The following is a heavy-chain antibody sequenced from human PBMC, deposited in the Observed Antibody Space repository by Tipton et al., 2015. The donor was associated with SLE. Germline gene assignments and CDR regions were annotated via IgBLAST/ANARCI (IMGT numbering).Heavy chain of an antibody. J-gene: IGHJ3*01. CDR2: INPYTGGT. CDR3: ARSHNWSDLGHDAFDF. D-gene: IGHD1-20*01. Sequence: QSGPEVKKPGASVKVSCKASGYTFTGYYLHWVRQAPGQGLEWMGRINPYTGGTIYAQSFQGRVTMTRDTSMSTAYMELSSLRSDDTAVYYCARSHNWSDLGHDAFDFWGQGTMVTVSS. CDR1: GYTFTGYY. V-gene: IGHV1-2*06.